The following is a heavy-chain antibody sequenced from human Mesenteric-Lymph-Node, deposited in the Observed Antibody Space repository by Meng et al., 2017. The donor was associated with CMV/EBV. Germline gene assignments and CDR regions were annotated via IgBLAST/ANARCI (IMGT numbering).Heavy chain of an antibody. CDR3: ARGVIVATISGDRKSYSQLTYYYDY. V-gene: IGHV1-2*02. J-gene: IGHJ4*02. D-gene: IGHD5-12*01. CDR2: INPNSGGT. CDR1: LTGYY. Sequence: LTGYYMHWVRQAPGQGLEWMGWINPNSGGTNYAQKFQGRVTMTRDTSISTAYMELSRLRSDDTAVYYCARGVIVATISGDRKSYSQLTYYYDYWGQGTLVTVSS.